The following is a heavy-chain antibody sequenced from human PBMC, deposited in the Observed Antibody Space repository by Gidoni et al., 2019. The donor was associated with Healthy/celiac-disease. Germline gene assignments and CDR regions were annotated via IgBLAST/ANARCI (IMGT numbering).Heavy chain of an antibody. CDR1: GGTFSSYA. J-gene: IGHJ4*02. Sequence: QVQLVQSGAEVKKPGSSVEVSCKSSGGTFSSYAISWVRQAPGQGLEWMGGIIPIFGTANYAQKFQGRVTITADESTSTDYMELSSLRSEDTAVYYCATMESSGWTRQTVDYWGQGTLVTVSS. V-gene: IGHV1-69*01. CDR3: ATMESSGWTRQTVDY. D-gene: IGHD6-19*01. CDR2: IIPIFGTA.